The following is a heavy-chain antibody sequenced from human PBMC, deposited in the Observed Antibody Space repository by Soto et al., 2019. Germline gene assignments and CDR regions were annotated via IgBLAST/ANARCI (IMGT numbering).Heavy chain of an antibody. V-gene: IGHV1-18*01. Sequence: ASVKVSCKASGYTFTSYGISWVRQAPGQGLEWMGWISAYNGNTNYAQKLQGRVTMTTDTSTSTAYMELRSLRSDDTAVYYCARSPDIVVVINSADNFDYWGQGTLVTVSS. D-gene: IGHD3-22*01. CDR1: GYTFTSYG. CDR2: ISAYNGNT. J-gene: IGHJ4*02. CDR3: ARSPDIVVVINSADNFDY.